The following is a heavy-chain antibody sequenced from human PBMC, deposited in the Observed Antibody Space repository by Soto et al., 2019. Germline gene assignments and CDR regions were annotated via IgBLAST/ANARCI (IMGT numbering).Heavy chain of an antibody. J-gene: IGHJ3*02. CDR1: GFTFSTYW. CDR3: ARVRCSGGSCRDAYDI. V-gene: IGHV3-74*02. D-gene: IGHD2-15*01. CDR2: INSDGSST. Sequence: EVHLEESGGGLVQPGGSLRLSCAASGFTFSTYWMHWVRQAPGKGLVWVSRINSDGSSTSYADSVKGRFTISRDNAKNTLYLQMNSLRAEDTAMYYCARVRCSGGSCRDAYDIWGQGTMVTVSS.